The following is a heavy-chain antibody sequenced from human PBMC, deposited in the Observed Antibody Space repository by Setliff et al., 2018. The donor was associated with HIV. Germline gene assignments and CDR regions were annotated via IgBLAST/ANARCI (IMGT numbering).Heavy chain of an antibody. V-gene: IGHV3-30-3*01. Sequence: PGGSLRLSCAASGFNFNNHAMHWVRQAPGKGLEWVAVISYDGSNKYYADSVKGRFTISRDNAKNSLYLQMNSLRVEDTALYYCAELYCAGACYSSDWDFFDYWGQGTLVTVSS. D-gene: IGHD2-21*02. CDR2: ISYDGSNK. CDR3: AELYCAGACYSSDWDFFDY. J-gene: IGHJ4*02. CDR1: GFNFNNHA.